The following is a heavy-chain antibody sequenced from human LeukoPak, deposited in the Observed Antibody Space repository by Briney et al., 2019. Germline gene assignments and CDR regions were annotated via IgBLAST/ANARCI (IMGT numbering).Heavy chain of an antibody. CDR2: IHYTGAT. J-gene: IGHJ4*02. D-gene: IGHD3-9*01. CDR3: TRGNILSGYCYDF. CDR1: GGSISGYY. V-gene: IGHV4-34*01. Sequence: SETLSLTCAVYGGSISGYYWSWIRQPPGKGLEWVGEIHYTGATSCNPSLKSRATISIETSKNQVSLKLSSVTAADTAVYYCTRGNILSGYCYDFWGQGALVTVSS.